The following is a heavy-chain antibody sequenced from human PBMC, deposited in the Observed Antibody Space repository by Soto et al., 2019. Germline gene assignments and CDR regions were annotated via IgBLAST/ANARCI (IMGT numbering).Heavy chain of an antibody. CDR3: ARGAAPDTYYYYGMDV. Sequence: EVQLVESGGGLVKPGGSVRLSCAASGFTFSSYSMNWVRQAPGKGLEWVSSISSSSSYIYYADSVKGRFTISRDNAKNSLYLQMNSLRAEDTAVYYCARGAAPDTYYYYGMDVWGQVTTVTVSS. CDR2: ISSSSSYI. J-gene: IGHJ6*02. CDR1: GFTFSSYS. D-gene: IGHD2-15*01. V-gene: IGHV3-21*01.